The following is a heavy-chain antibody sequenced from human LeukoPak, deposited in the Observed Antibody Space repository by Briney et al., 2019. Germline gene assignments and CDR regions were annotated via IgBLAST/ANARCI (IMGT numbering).Heavy chain of an antibody. CDR1: GGSISSSSYS. CDR2: IYYSGTT. D-gene: IGHD3-3*01. CDR3: ARLRFDFWSGYTHPYFDY. V-gene: IGHV4-39*01. J-gene: IGHJ4*02. Sequence: SETLSLXCTVSGGSISSSSYSWGWIRQPPGKGLEWIGSIYYSGTTYYNPSLKSLVTISVDTSKIQFSLTLSSVAATDTAVYFCARLRFDFWSGYTHPYFDYWGQGTLVTVSS.